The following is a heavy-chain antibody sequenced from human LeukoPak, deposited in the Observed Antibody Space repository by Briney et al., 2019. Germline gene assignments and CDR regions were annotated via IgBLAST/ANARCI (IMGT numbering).Heavy chain of an antibody. CDR3: ARERVWYCGGDCYLDY. J-gene: IGHJ4*02. CDR2: INHNGST. Sequence: SETLSLTCAVYVESFSGYYWSWIPQPPGKGLEWIGEINHNGSTNYNPSLKSRVTISVDTSKNQFSLKLSSVSAADTAVYYCARERVWYCGGDCYLDYWGQGTLVTVSS. V-gene: IGHV4-34*01. D-gene: IGHD2-21*01. CDR1: VESFSGYY.